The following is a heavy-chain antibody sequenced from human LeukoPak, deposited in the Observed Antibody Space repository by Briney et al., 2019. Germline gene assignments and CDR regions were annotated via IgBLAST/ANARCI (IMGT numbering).Heavy chain of an antibody. J-gene: IGHJ3*02. Sequence: GASVKVSCKVSGYTLTELSMHWVRQAPGKGLEWMGGFDPEDGETIYAQKFQGRVTMTEDTSTDTAYMELSSLRSEDTAVYYCARVRSEYSSSLGAFDIWGQGTMVTVSS. CDR3: ARVRSEYSSSLGAFDI. CDR1: GYTLTELS. D-gene: IGHD6-6*01. CDR2: FDPEDGET. V-gene: IGHV1-24*01.